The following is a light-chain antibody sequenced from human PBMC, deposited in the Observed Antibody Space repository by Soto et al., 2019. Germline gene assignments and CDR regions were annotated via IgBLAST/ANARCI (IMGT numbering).Light chain of an antibody. Sequence: IQLTQSPSSLSASAGDRVTITCRASQNINDYLNRIQLKPGKAPKLLIYAASSLQSGVPSRFSGSGSGTDFTLTISSLQPEDFATYYCQQSHTTPWTFGQGTKVEI. CDR1: QNINDY. J-gene: IGKJ1*01. V-gene: IGKV1-39*01. CDR2: AAS. CDR3: QQSHTTPWT.